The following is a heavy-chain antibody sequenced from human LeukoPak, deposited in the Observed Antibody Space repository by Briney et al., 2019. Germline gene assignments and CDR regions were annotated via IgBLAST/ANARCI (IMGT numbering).Heavy chain of an antibody. V-gene: IGHV3-74*01. J-gene: IGHJ5*02. CDR1: GFIFRNYW. D-gene: IGHD2/OR15-2a*01. Sequence: GGSLRLSCAASGFIFRNYWMHWVRQAPGKGLVWVARINPNGITTTYTDSVKGRFTISRDNAKNSLYMQMNSLRAEDTAVYYCARDVSFKVFDPWGQGTLVTVSS. CDR3: ARDVSFKVFDP. CDR2: INPNGITT.